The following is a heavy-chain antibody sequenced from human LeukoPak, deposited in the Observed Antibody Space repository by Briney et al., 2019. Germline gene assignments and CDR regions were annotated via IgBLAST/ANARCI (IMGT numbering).Heavy chain of an antibody. CDR2: IYYSGST. CDR1: GGSISSSSYY. D-gene: IGHD3-10*01. Sequence: SETLSLTCTVSGGSISSSSYYWGWIRQPPGKGLEWIGSIYYSGSTYYNPSLKSRVTMSVDTSKNQFSLKLSSVTAADTAVYYCAREGRGGFGELLLDYWGQGTLVTVSS. V-gene: IGHV4-39*07. CDR3: AREGRGGFGELLLDY. J-gene: IGHJ4*02.